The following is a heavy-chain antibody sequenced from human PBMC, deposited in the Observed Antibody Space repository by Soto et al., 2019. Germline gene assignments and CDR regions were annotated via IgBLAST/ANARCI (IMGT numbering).Heavy chain of an antibody. Sequence: QVQLQESGPGLVKPSQTLSLACTVSGGSISSGNYYWSWIRQHPEKGLEWIGYIYYSGTTYYNPSLRSRLTISVDTSKNQFSLRLTPVTAADAAVYYCATYGDHSFDYWGQGTLVTVSS. D-gene: IGHD4-17*01. J-gene: IGHJ4*02. CDR2: IYYSGTT. V-gene: IGHV4-31*03. CDR1: GGSISSGNYY. CDR3: ATYGDHSFDY.